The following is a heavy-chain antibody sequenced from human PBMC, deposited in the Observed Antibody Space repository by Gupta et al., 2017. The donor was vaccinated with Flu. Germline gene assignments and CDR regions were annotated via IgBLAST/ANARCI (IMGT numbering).Heavy chain of an antibody. CDR3: ARDPGGSGPDF. Sequence: QVQLQESGPGLVEPSQTLSLTCTVSGGSISSGYYVWSWIRQPAGKGLEYIGRVYTSGSTNYNPSLRSRVTISVDTSKNQFPLKLSAVTAADTAVYYCARDPGGSGPDFWGQGTLVTVSS. V-gene: IGHV4-61*02. J-gene: IGHJ4*02. CDR1: GGSISSGYYV. CDR2: VYTSGST. D-gene: IGHD2-15*01.